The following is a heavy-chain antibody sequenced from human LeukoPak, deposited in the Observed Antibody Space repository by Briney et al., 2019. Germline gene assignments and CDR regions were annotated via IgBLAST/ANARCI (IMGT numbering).Heavy chain of an antibody. D-gene: IGHD6-19*01. J-gene: IGHJ4*02. CDR1: GFTFSSYS. Sequence: GGSLRLSCAASGFTFSSYSMNWVRQAPGKGLEWVSSISSSSSYIYYADSVKGRFTISRDNAKNSLYLQMNSLRSEDTAVYYCAREGVSVAVAGTGYFDYWGQGTLVTVSS. CDR3: AREGVSVAVAGTGYFDY. V-gene: IGHV3-21*04. CDR2: ISSSSSYI.